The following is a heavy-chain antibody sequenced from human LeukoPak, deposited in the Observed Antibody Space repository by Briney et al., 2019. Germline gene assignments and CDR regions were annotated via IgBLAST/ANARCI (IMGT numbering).Heavy chain of an antibody. J-gene: IGHJ4*02. CDR2: ISYDGSNK. V-gene: IGHV3-30-3*01. Sequence: PGRSLRLSCAASGXTFSSYAMHWVRQAPGKGLEWVAVISYDGSNKYYADSVKGRFTISRDNSKNTLYLQMNSLRAEDTAVYYCARAKSTKYYFDYWGQGTLVTVSS. CDR1: GXTFSSYA. CDR3: ARAKSTKYYFDY.